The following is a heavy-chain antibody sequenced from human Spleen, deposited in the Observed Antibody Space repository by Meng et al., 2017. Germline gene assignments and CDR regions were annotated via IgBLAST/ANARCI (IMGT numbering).Heavy chain of an antibody. J-gene: IGHJ6*02. D-gene: IGHD5-12*01. CDR2: INTDGSST. V-gene: IGHV3-74*01. CDR3: AREWGYERLYYYYGLDV. CDR1: EFTFSSYW. Sequence: GGSLRPSCAASEFTFSSYWIHWVRQAPGKGLVWVSRINTDGSSTTYADSVKGRFTISRDNAKNTLYLQMNSLRVEDTAVYYCAREWGYERLYYYYGLDVWGQGTTVTVSS.